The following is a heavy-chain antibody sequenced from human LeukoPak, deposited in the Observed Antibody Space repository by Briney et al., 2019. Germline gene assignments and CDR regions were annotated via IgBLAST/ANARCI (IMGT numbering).Heavy chain of an antibody. D-gene: IGHD6-19*01. Sequence: SETLSLTCTVSGGSISSSSYYWGWIRQPPGKGLEWIGSIYYSGSTYYNPSLKSRVTISVDTSKNQFSLKLSSVTAADTAVYYCARRAGTGYSSGLVDYWGQGTLATVSS. CDR1: GGSISSSSYY. V-gene: IGHV4-39*01. J-gene: IGHJ4*02. CDR2: IYYSGST. CDR3: ARRAGTGYSSGLVDY.